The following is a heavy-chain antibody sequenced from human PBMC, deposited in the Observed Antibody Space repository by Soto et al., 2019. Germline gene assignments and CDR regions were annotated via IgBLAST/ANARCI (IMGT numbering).Heavy chain of an antibody. CDR2: IWYDGSNK. V-gene: IGHV3-33*01. CDR1: GFTFSSYG. J-gene: IGHJ4*02. Sequence: GGSLRLSCAASGFTFSSYGMHWVRQAPGKGLEWVAVIWYDGSNKYYADSVKGRFTISRDNSKNTLYLQMNSLRAEDTAVYYCARDQRTYSSSWYPKGYWGQGTLVTVSS. CDR3: ARDQRTYSSSWYPKGY. D-gene: IGHD6-13*01.